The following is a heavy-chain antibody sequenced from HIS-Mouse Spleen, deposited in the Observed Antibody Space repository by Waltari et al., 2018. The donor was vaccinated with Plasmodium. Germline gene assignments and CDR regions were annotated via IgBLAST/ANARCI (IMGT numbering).Heavy chain of an antibody. J-gene: IGHJ2*01. CDR1: GGSFSGYY. D-gene: IGHD3-10*01. CDR2: INHSGST. CDR3: ARGLRGHYWYFDL. V-gene: IGHV4-34*01. Sequence: QVQLQQWGAGLLKPSETLSLTCAVYGGSFSGYYWNWIRQPPGKGLEWIGEINHSGSTNYNPSLKSRVTISVDTSKNQFSLKLSSVTAADTAVYYCARGLRGHYWYFDLWGRGTLVTVSS.